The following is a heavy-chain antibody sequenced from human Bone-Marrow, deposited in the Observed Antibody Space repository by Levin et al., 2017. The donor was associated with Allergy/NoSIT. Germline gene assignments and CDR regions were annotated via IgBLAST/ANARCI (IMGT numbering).Heavy chain of an antibody. CDR1: GGSISSSSYY. Sequence: SETLSLTCTVSGGSISSSSYYWGWIRQPPGTGLEWIGSIYYSGSTYYNPSLKSRVTISVDTSKNQFSLKLSSVTAADTAVYYCARHGGLGRIAARRRGHFDYWGQGTLVTVSS. V-gene: IGHV4-39*01. CDR3: ARHGGLGRIAARRRGHFDY. CDR2: IYYSGST. J-gene: IGHJ4*02. D-gene: IGHD6-13*01.